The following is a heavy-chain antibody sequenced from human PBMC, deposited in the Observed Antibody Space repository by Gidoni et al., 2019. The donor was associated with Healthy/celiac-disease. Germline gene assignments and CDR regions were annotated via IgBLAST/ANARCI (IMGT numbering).Heavy chain of an antibody. J-gene: IGHJ3*02. D-gene: IGHD1-26*01. V-gene: IGHV1-69*01. CDR1: GGTFSSYA. CDR3: AKSRRGIDAFDI. Sequence: QVQLVHSGAEVTTPGSSVKVSCKAPGGTFSSYAISWVRQAPGQGLEWMGGIIPIFGTANYAQKFQGRVTITADESTSTAYMELSSLRSEDTAVYYCAKSRRGIDAFDIWGQGTMVTVSS. CDR2: IIPIFGTA.